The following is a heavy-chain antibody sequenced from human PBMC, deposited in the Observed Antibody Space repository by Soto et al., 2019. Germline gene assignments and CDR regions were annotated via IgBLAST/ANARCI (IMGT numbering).Heavy chain of an antibody. CDR2: INHSGST. V-gene: IGHV4-34*01. CDR3: ARGRGSGSYYCY. D-gene: IGHD3-10*01. J-gene: IGHJ4*02. CDR1: GGSFSGYY. Sequence: SSETLSLTCAVYGGSFSGYYWSWIRQPPGKGLEWIGEINHSGSTNYNPSLKSRVTISVDTSKNQFSLKLSSVTAADTAVYYCARGRGSGSYYCYWGQGTLVTVSS.